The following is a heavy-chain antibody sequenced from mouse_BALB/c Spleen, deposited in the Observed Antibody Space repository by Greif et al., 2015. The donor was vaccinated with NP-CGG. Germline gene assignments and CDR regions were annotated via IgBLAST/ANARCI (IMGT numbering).Heavy chain of an antibody. CDR2: INPSNGGA. CDR3: TRGRRRDFDF. D-gene: IGHD1-2*01. V-gene: IGHV1S81*02. J-gene: IGHJ2*01. Sequence: QVQLQQPGAELVKPGASVKLSCKASGYTFISYYMYWVKQRPGQGLEWIGEINPSNGGANLNEKFKSKATLTVDKSSSTAYMQLSSLTSEDSAVYFCTRGRRRDFDFWGQVTTLTVSS. CDR1: GYTFISYY.